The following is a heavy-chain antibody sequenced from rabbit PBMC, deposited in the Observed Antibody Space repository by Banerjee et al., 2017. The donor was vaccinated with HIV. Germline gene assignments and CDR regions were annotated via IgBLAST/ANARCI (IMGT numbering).Heavy chain of an antibody. J-gene: IGHJ3*01. V-gene: IGHV1S40*01. CDR2: IYTTDDNT. CDR3: ARMGDDYGDYVSRL. CDR1: GFSFSSRYW. Sequence: QSLEESGGDLVQPGASLTLTCTASGFSFSSRYWICWVRQAPGKGLEWIACIYTTDDNTYYASWAKGRFTISKTSSTTVTLQMTSLAAADTATYFCARMGDDYGDYVSRLWGQGTLVTVS. D-gene: IGHD2-1*01.